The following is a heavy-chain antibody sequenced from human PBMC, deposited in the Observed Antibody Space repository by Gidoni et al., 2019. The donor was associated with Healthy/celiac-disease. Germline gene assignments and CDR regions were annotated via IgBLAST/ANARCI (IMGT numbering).Heavy chain of an antibody. CDR3: ARGRVPAAIFWFDP. J-gene: IGHJ5*02. V-gene: IGHV3-21*01. CDR2: ISSSSSYI. CDR1: GFTLSSYS. D-gene: IGHD2-2*02. Sequence: EVQLVESGGGLVKPGGSLRLYCAASGFTLSSYSMNWVRQAPGKGLEWVSSISSSSSYIYYADSVKGRFTISRDNAKNSLYLQMNSLRAEDTAVYYCARGRVPAAIFWFDPWGQGTLVTVSS.